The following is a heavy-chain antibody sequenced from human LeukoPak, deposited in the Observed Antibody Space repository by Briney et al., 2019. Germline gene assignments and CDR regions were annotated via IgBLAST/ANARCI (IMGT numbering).Heavy chain of an antibody. CDR2: IYHRGNT. CDR1: GFSISTGYS. J-gene: IGHJ4*02. D-gene: IGHD3-10*01. V-gene: IGHV4-38-2*02. CDR3: AREVESWFGDLLSYFDS. Sequence: SETLSLTCSVSGFSISTGYSWGWIRQPPGKGLEWIGTIYHRGNTYFNPSLMSRVIISLDTSKNQSSLRLTSVTAADTAVYYCAREVESWFGDLLSYFDSWGQGTQVTVSS.